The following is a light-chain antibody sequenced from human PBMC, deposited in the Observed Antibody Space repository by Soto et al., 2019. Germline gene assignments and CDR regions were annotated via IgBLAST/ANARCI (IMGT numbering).Light chain of an antibody. CDR1: QSISSY. Sequence: DLQMTQSPYSLSASVGDRVTITCRASQSISSYLNWYQQKPGKAPKLLLYAASSLQSGVPSRFSGSGSGTDFTLTISSLQPEDFATYYCQQSYSTPRTFGQGTKVDI. J-gene: IGKJ1*01. CDR3: QQSYSTPRT. CDR2: AAS. V-gene: IGKV1-39*01.